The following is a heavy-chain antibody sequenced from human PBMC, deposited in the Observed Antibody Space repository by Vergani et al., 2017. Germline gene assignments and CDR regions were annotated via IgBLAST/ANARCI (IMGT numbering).Heavy chain of an antibody. D-gene: IGHD6-6*01. CDR3: AKXLGTSSGGGWFDP. Sequence: EVQLEESGGGLVLPGRSLRLSCVASGFTSAGYAMHWVRQAPGKGLVWVSGISWNSNSIGYADSVKGRFTISRDNAKNSLYLQMNSLRAEDTALYYCAKXLGTSSGGGWFDPWGQGTLVTVSS. J-gene: IGHJ5*02. CDR1: GFTSAGYA. CDR2: ISWNSNSI. V-gene: IGHV3-9*02.